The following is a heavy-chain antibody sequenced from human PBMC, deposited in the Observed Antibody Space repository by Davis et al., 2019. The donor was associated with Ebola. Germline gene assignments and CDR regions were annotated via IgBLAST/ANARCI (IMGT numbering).Heavy chain of an antibody. CDR1: GYIFTTYA. CDR3: AREGGLVRGVVITWKYGMDV. V-gene: IGHV1-3*01. J-gene: IGHJ6*02. CDR2: VHGGNGNT. Sequence: ASVKVSCKASGYIFTTYAMHWVRQAPGQRLEWMGWVHGGNGNTKYSQRIQDRVTITRDTSASTVYMELSSLRSEDTAVYYCAREGGLVRGVVITWKYGMDVWGQGTRVTVSS. D-gene: IGHD3-10*01.